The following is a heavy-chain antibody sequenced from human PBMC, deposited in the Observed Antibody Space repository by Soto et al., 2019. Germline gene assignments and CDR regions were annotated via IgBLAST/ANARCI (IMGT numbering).Heavy chain of an antibody. CDR3: ARGHYYYAMDV. Sequence: QLKLQESGSGVVKPSQTLSLTCAVSGGSVSSGVFSWNWIRQPPGQGLEWIGYISHGGSPHYTPSLRGRVSIPVDRSTNVIALNLTSMSPADTAVYFCARGHYYYAMDVWGHWTTVTVSS. J-gene: IGHJ6*02. V-gene: IGHV4-30-2*01. CDR2: ISHGGSP. CDR1: GGSVSSGVFS.